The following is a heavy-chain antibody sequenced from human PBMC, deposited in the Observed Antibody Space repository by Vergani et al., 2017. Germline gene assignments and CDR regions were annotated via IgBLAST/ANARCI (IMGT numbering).Heavy chain of an antibody. CDR2: IRPKTDGETT. CDR3: TRHVPCGDGACLHFDH. Sequence: EVQPVESGGGLVKPGGSLRLSCTTSGFTFSSAWMSWVRQAPGKGLEWVARIRPKTDGETTDYAAPVKGRFTISRDDSKSTLYLQMNSLKTEDTAVYYCTRHVPCGDGACLHFDHWGQGTQVTVSS. V-gene: IGHV3-15*01. D-gene: IGHD2-21*01. CDR1: GFTFSSAW. J-gene: IGHJ4*02.